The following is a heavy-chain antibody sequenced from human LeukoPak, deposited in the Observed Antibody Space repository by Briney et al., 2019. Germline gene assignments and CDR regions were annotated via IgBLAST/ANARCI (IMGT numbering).Heavy chain of an antibody. Sequence: GGSLRLSCAASGFTFSSYGMSWVRQAPGKGLEWVSVISGSGGSTYYADSVKGRFTISRDNSKNTLYLQMNSLRAEDTAVYYCVKDLNLRYFDYWGQGTLVTVSS. D-gene: IGHD1-7*01. J-gene: IGHJ4*02. CDR1: GFTFSSYG. CDR2: ISGSGGST. CDR3: VKDLNLRYFDY. V-gene: IGHV3-23*01.